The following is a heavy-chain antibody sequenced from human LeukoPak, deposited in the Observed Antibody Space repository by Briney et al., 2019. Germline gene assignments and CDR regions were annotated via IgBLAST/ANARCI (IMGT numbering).Heavy chain of an antibody. CDR2: INHSGST. CDR1: GGSISSYY. V-gene: IGHV4-34*01. J-gene: IGHJ6*03. Sequence: PSETLSLTCTVSGGSISSYYWSWIRQPPGKGLEWIGEINHSGSTNYNPSLKSRVTISVDTSKNQFSLKLSSVTAADTAVYYCARGVIAAAIRIDYYYMDVWGKGTTVTVSS. D-gene: IGHD6-13*01. CDR3: ARGVIAAAIRIDYYYMDV.